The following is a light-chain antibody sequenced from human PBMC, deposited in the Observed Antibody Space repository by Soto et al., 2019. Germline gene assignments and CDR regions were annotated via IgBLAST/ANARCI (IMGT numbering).Light chain of an antibody. V-gene: IGKV3-20*01. Sequence: EIVLTQSPGTLSLCPGERATLSCRASQSVAKNFLAWYQQKPGQAPRLLIYGPSSRATGIPDRFSGSGSGTDFTLTISRLEPEDFAVYYCHQYASYPQTFGQGTKVEIK. CDR1: QSVAKNF. CDR3: HQYASYPQT. CDR2: GPS. J-gene: IGKJ1*01.